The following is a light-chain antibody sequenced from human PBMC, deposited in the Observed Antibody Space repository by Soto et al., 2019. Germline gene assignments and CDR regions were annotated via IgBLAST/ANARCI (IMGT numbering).Light chain of an antibody. V-gene: IGKV3-11*01. CDR3: QQRSNWPIT. J-gene: IGKJ5*01. CDR2: DAS. Sequence: EIVLTQSPATLSLSPGERATLSCRASESVSSYLAWYQQKPGQAPRLLIYDASNRATGIPDRFSGSGSGTDFTLTISSLEPEDFAVYYCQQRSNWPITFGQGTRLEI. CDR1: ESVSSY.